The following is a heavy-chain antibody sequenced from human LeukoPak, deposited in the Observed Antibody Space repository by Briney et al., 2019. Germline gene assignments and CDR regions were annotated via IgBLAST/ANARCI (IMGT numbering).Heavy chain of an antibody. Sequence: GGSLRLSCAASGFAMSTYWMSWLRQAPGKGPEWVAHIKQDGRETYYVDSVKGRFTISRDNARNSLWLQMNRLRGDDTAMYYCARSISVEGDAWGQGTLVTASS. CDR1: GFAMSTYW. CDR2: IKQDGRET. CDR3: ARSISVEGDA. V-gene: IGHV3-7*01. J-gene: IGHJ5*02. D-gene: IGHD6-19*01.